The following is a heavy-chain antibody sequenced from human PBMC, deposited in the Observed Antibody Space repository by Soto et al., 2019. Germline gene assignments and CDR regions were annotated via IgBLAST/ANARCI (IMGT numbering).Heavy chain of an antibody. CDR2: ICHGGST. D-gene: IGHD3-22*01. CDR1: GYSISSGYY. Sequence: SETLSLTCAVSGYSISSGYYWGWLRQPPGKGLEWIGSICHGGSTYYNPSLNSRVTLSIDMTNNHVSLILNSVTAADTAVYYCARVGPWVPYYYDSSPYTFENWFDPWGQGTLVTVSS. J-gene: IGHJ5*02. V-gene: IGHV4-38-2*01. CDR3: ARVGPWVPYYYDSSPYTFENWFDP.